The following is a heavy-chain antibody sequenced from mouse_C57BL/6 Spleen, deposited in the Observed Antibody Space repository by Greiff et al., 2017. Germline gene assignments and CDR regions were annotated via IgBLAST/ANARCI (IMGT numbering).Heavy chain of an antibody. CDR3: ARNYDYDGVYAMDY. CDR1: GYTFTSYG. CDR2: IYPRSGNT. Sequence: VQLQQSGAELARPGASVKLSCKASGYTFTSYGISWVKQRTGQGLEWIGEIYPRSGNTYYNEKFKGKATLTSDKSSSTAYMELRSLTSEDSAVYFCARNYDYDGVYAMDYWGQGTSVTVSS. D-gene: IGHD2-4*01. V-gene: IGHV1-81*01. J-gene: IGHJ4*01.